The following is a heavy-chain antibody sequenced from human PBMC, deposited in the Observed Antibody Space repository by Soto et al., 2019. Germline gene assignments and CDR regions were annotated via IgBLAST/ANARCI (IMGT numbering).Heavy chain of an antibody. CDR2: TYYSGST. CDR3: ARVQDRSNYALAFYI. V-gene: IGHV4-59*01. Sequence: SETLSVTCTVSGDSITSDYWHWIRQPPGKGLEWIGYTYYSGSTNYNPSLKSRLTISVDKSKYQFSLKLNSVTAADTAIYYCARVQDRSNYALAFYIWGQGTMVTVSS. CDR1: GDSITSDY. J-gene: IGHJ3*02. D-gene: IGHD2-2*01.